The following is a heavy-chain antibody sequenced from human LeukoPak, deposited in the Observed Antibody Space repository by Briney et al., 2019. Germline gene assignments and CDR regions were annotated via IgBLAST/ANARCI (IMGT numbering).Heavy chain of an antibody. CDR3: TRDRSGYERADYFDS. Sequence: GGSLRLSCAASGFTFSSYTMNWVRQAPGQGLEGVSSISSSSTYIYYADSVKGRFTISRDNAKNSLYLQMNSLRAEDTAVYYCTRDRSGYERADYFDSWGQGTLVTVSS. J-gene: IGHJ4*02. V-gene: IGHV3-21*01. D-gene: IGHD5-12*01. CDR1: GFTFSSYT. CDR2: ISSSSTYI.